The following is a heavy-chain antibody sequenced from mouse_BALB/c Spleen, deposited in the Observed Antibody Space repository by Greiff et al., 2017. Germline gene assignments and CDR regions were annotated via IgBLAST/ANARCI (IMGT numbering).Heavy chain of an antibody. CDR1: GYTFTSYY. J-gene: IGHJ2*01. D-gene: IGHD1-1*01. Sequence: QVQLQQPGAELVKPGASVKLSCKASGYTFTSYYMYWVKQRPGQGLEWIGGINPSNGGTNFNEKFKSKATLTVDKSSSTAYMQLSSLTSEDSAVYYCTRAPIYYYGSSYYFDYWGQGTTLTVSS. CDR2: INPSNGGT. V-gene: IGHV1S81*02. CDR3: TRAPIYYYGSSYYFDY.